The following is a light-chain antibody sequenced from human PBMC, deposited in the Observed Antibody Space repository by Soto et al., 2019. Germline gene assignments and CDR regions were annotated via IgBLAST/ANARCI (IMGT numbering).Light chain of an antibody. V-gene: IGLV1-40*01. CDR1: SSNIGGGYD. CDR3: QSYDSSLSGGV. Sequence: QSVLTQPPSVSGAPGQRVTISCTGSSSNIGGGYDVHWYQQLPGTAPKLLVYGNINRPSRVPDRFSGSKSDTSASLAITGLQAEDEADYYCQSYDSSLSGGVFGGGTKLTVL. CDR2: GNI. J-gene: IGLJ3*02.